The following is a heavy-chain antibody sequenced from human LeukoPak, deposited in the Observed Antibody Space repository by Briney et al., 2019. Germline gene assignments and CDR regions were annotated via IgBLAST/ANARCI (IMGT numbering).Heavy chain of an antibody. CDR2: IWCDGSNK. D-gene: IGHD3-22*01. CDR1: GFTFSSYA. CDR3: ARDSRGDYYDSSGYYYPGAFDI. V-gene: IGHV3-33*08. Sequence: GGSLRLSCAASGFTFSSYAMSWVRQAPGKGLEWVAVIWCDGSNKYYADSVKGRFTISRDNSKNTLYLQMNSLRAEDTAVYYCARDSRGDYYDSSGYYYPGAFDIWGQGTMVTVSS. J-gene: IGHJ3*02.